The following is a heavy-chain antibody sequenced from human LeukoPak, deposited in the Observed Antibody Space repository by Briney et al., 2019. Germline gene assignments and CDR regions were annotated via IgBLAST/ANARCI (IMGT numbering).Heavy chain of an antibody. V-gene: IGHV3-23*01. J-gene: IGHJ6*03. D-gene: IGHD2-2*01. Sequence: GGSLRLSCAASGFTFSSYAMSWVRQAPGKGLEWVSTISVSGGNTYYADSVKGRFTISRDNSKNTLYLQMNSLRAEDTAVYYCAKMGLVVPAAIYMDVWGKGTTVTVSS. CDR3: AKMGLVVPAAIYMDV. CDR1: GFTFSSYA. CDR2: ISVSGGNT.